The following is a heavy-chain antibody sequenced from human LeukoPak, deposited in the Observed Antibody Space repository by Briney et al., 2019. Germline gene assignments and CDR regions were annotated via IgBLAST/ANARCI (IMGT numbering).Heavy chain of an antibody. D-gene: IGHD4-23*01. J-gene: IGHJ4*02. CDR2: INHSGST. CDR3: ARGEYGGNADPNQGGRRVYYFDY. V-gene: IGHV4-34*01. Sequence: SETLSLTCAVYGGSFSGYFWSWIRQPPGKGLEWIGEINHSGSTNYNPSLKSRLTISVDTSKNQFSLKLSSVPAADTAVYYCARGEYGGNADPNQGGRRVYYFDYWGQGTLVTVSS. CDR1: GGSFSGYF.